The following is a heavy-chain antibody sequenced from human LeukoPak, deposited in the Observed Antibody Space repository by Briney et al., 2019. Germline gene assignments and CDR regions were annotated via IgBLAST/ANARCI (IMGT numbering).Heavy chain of an antibody. Sequence: PGGSLRLSCAASGFTFSSYSMNWVRQSPGKGLEWVSSISSSSSDIHYADSVKGRFTISRDNSKNTLYLQMNSLRADDTAVYYCARDGRNYYDRSGYYSALAYWGQGTLVTVSS. CDR3: ARDGRNYYDRSGYYSALAY. J-gene: IGHJ4*02. V-gene: IGHV3-21*01. CDR1: GFTFSSYS. CDR2: ISSSSSDI. D-gene: IGHD3-22*01.